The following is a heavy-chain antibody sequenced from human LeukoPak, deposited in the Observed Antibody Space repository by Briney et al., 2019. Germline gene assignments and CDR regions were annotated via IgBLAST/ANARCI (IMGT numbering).Heavy chain of an antibody. D-gene: IGHD6-13*01. CDR3: ARDGVAAAGMTTYYFDY. J-gene: IGHJ4*02. CDR1: GFTFSSYG. V-gene: IGHV3-30*03. Sequence: GGSLGLSCAASGFTFSSYGMHWVRQAPGKGLEWVAVISYDGSNKYYADSVKGRFTISRDNSKNTLYLQMNSLRAEDTAVYYCARDGVAAAGMTTYYFDYWGQGTLVTVSS. CDR2: ISYDGSNK.